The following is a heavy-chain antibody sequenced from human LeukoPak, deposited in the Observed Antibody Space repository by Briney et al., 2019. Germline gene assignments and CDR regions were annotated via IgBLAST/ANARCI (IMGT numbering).Heavy chain of an antibody. CDR1: GGSISSYY. Sequence: PSETLSLTCTVSGGSISSYYWSWIRQPPGKGLEWIGYIYYSGSTNYNPSLKRRVTISLDPSTNQFPLTLSSVTGADPAVYYCARGLRYYGSGSYYHYYYYYMDVWGKGTTVTVSS. CDR2: IYYSGST. J-gene: IGHJ6*03. CDR3: ARGLRYYGSGSYYHYYYYYMDV. V-gene: IGHV4-59*01. D-gene: IGHD3-10*01.